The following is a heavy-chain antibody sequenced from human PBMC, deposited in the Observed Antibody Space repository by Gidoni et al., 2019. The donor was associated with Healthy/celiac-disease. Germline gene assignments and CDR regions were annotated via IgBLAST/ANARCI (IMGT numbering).Heavy chain of an antibody. CDR3: ARDSRFLEWLGGGMDV. V-gene: IGHV4-59*01. D-gene: IGHD3-3*01. CDR1: GGSISSYY. J-gene: IGHJ6*02. Sequence: QVQLQESGPGLVKPSETLSLTCTVPGGSISSYYWSWIRQPPGKGLEWIGYIYYSGSTNYNPSLKSRVTISVDTSKNQFSLKLSSVTAADTAVYYCARDSRFLEWLGGGMDVWGQGTTVTVSS. CDR2: IYYSGST.